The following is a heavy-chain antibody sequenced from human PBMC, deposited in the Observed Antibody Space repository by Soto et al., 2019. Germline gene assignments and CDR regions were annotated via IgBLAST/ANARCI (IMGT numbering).Heavy chain of an antibody. D-gene: IGHD7-27*01. CDR3: TRGGTRTTYWGLFDS. CDR1: GFTFSDNW. J-gene: IGHJ4*02. CDR2: ISGDASST. Sequence: EVKVVESGGGLVQPRGSLRLSCAASGFTFSDNWMHWVRQPPGKGPVWVSRISGDASSTSYADSVKGRFTISRDSAKNTMYLQMDSLTVEDTAVYYCTRGGTRTTYWGLFDSWGQGTLVTVSS. V-gene: IGHV3-74*01.